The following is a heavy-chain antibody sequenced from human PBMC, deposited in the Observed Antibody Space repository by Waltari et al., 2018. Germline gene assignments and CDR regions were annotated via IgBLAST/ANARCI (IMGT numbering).Heavy chain of an antibody. D-gene: IGHD2-15*01. Sequence: QVQLQESGPGLVKPSETLSLTGTVSGYSSSSGDYWGWIRQPPGKGLEWIGIIYHSGSTYNKTVLKSRVTLSVASSKNQFSLNVSSVTAADTPVYYCASAPRGIVVVVAATPGEYWAQGTLVTVSS. V-gene: IGHV4-38-2*02. CDR3: ASAPRGIVVVVAATPGEY. J-gene: IGHJ4*02. CDR2: IYHSGST. CDR1: GYSSSSGDY.